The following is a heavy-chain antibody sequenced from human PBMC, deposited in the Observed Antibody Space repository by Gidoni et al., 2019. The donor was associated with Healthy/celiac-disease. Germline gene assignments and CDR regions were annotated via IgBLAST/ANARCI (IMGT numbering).Heavy chain of an antibody. Sequence: QVQLVESGGGVVQPGRSLRLSCAASGFTFSSYGMNWVRQAPGKGLEWLAVISYDGSNKYYADSVKGRFTITRDNSKNTLYLQMNSLRAEDTAVYYCAKDEYSSSWGTKYYYYYGMDVWGQGTTVTVSS. CDR2: ISYDGSNK. J-gene: IGHJ6*02. D-gene: IGHD6-13*01. CDR1: GFTFSSYG. V-gene: IGHV3-30*18. CDR3: AKDEYSSSWGTKYYYYYGMDV.